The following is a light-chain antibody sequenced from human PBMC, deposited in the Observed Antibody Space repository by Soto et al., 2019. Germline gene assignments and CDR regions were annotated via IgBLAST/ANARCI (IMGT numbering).Light chain of an antibody. V-gene: IGKV3-15*01. CDR1: QSVSSN. CDR3: QHFNNWPYT. Sequence: EIVMTQSPATLSVSPGERATLSCRASQSVSSNVVWYQQKPGQAPRLLIYDASIRATGIPARFSGSGSGTEFTLTISSLQSEDYAIYYCQHFNNWPYTFGQGTKVDIK. J-gene: IGKJ2*01. CDR2: DAS.